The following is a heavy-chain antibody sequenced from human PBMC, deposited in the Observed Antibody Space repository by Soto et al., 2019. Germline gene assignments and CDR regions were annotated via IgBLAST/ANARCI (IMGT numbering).Heavy chain of an antibody. CDR2: INHSGST. Sequence: QVQLQQWGAGLLKPSETLSLTCAVYGGSFSGYYWSWIRQPPGKGLEWIGEINHSGSTNYNPSLQSRVTISVDTSKNQFSMKLSSVTAADKAVYYCARQESAGNGSFDYWGQGTLVTVSS. CDR3: ARQESAGNGSFDY. J-gene: IGHJ4*02. V-gene: IGHV4-34*01. D-gene: IGHD6-13*01. CDR1: GGSFSGYY.